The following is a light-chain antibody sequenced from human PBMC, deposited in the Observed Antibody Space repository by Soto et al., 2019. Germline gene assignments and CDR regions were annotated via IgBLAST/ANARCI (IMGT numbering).Light chain of an antibody. CDR3: QQLNTYPFT. CDR1: QDISSY. CDR2: VTS. J-gene: IGKJ4*01. V-gene: IGKV1-9*01. Sequence: DVQLTHSPSFLSASVGDRVTITCRASQDISSYLAWYQQKPGKPPKLLIYVTSTLQSGVPSRFSGSGSGTEFTLTISSLQPEDFATYFCQQLNTYPFTFGGGTKVDIK.